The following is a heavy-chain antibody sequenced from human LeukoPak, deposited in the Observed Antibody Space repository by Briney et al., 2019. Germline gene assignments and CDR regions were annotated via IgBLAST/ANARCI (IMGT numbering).Heavy chain of an antibody. CDR1: GGTFSSYA. Sequence: ASVTVSFKASGGTFSSYAISWVRQAPGQGLEWMGGIIPIFGTANYAQKFQGRVTITTDESTSTAYMELSSLRSEDTAVYYCARGSVEMATITPFDYWGQGTLVTVSS. CDR2: IIPIFGTA. D-gene: IGHD5-24*01. CDR3: ARGSVEMATITPFDY. J-gene: IGHJ4*02. V-gene: IGHV1-69*05.